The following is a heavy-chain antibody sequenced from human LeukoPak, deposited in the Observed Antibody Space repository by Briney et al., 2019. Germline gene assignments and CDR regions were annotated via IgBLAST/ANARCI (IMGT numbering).Heavy chain of an antibody. CDR3: ASEGGTGDLNWCDP. V-gene: IGHV4-39*01. CDR2: IYYSGST. J-gene: IGHJ5*02. Sequence: LGSLCLTRAVSVGSISSSSYYWGSTRQPPGGGLGWIGCIYYSGSTYYNPSLKSQVTISVDTSKNQFSLKLSSVTAADTAVYYCASEGGTGDLNWCDPWGQGTLVTVSS. D-gene: IGHD7-27*01. CDR1: VGSISSSSYY.